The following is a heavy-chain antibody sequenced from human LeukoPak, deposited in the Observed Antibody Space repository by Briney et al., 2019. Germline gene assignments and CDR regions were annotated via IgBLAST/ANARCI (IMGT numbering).Heavy chain of an antibody. CDR3: AIERIYYDSSGYYPFDY. V-gene: IGHV1-69*04. D-gene: IGHD3-22*01. J-gene: IGHJ4*02. Sequence: SVKLSCKASGGTFSSYAISWVRQAPGQGLEWMGRIIPILGIANYAQKFQGRVTITADKSTSTAYMELSSLRSEDTAVYYCAIERIYYDSSGYYPFDYWGQGTLVTVSS. CDR2: IIPILGIA. CDR1: GGTFSSYA.